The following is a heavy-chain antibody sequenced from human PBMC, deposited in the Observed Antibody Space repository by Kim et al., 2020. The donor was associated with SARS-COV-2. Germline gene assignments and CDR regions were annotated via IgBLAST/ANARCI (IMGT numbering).Heavy chain of an antibody. Sequence: GGSLRLSCAASGFTFSRYWMSWVRQAPGKGLEWVANIKQDGSEKYYVDSVKGRFTISRDNAKNSLYLQMNSLRAEDTAVYYCARYQYSYDFGFDPWGQGTLVTVSS. V-gene: IGHV3-7*01. CDR2: IKQDGSEK. CDR1: GFTFSRYW. J-gene: IGHJ5*02. CDR3: ARYQYSYDFGFDP. D-gene: IGHD5-18*01.